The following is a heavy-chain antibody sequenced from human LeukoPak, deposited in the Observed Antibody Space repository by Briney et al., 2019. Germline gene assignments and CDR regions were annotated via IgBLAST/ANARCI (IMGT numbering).Heavy chain of an antibody. CDR2: IDARSGIV. CDR3: ARTYDFGRGPPGDAFDN. D-gene: IGHD3-3*01. CDR1: GFTFTMFG. J-gene: IGHJ3*02. V-gene: IGHV3-48*01. Sequence: GGSLRLSCTASGFTFTMFGMNWVRQAPGKGLEWVSYIDARSGIVYYADSVQGRFTISRDDAKDSVFLQMNSLRVDDTAVYYCARTYDFGRGPPGDAFDNWGQGTLVTVPS.